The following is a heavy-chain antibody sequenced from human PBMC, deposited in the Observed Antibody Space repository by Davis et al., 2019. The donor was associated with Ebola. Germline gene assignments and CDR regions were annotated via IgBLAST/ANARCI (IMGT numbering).Heavy chain of an antibody. V-gene: IGHV4-59*01. J-gene: IGHJ5*02. D-gene: IGHD3-10*01. CDR1: GGSISSYY. CDR2: IYYSGST. Sequence: PSETLSLTCTVSGGSISSYYWSWIRQPPGKGLEWIGYIYYSGSTNYNPSLKSRVTISVDTSKNQFSLKLSSVTAADTAVYYCARVKVVQGVMRNWFDPWGQGTLVTVSS. CDR3: ARVKVVQGVMRNWFDP.